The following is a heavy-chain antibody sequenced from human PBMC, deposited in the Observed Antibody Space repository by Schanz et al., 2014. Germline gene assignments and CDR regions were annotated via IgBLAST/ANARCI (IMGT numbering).Heavy chain of an antibody. CDR2: INPNSGDT. D-gene: IGHD6-6*01. Sequence: QVQLVQSGAEVKKPGASVKVSCKASGYTFTGYYMHWVRQAPGQGLEWMAWINPNSGDTNYAQRFQGRVTLTRDTSISTVYMELSRLRSDDTAVYYCARERASSIADHWGQGTLLAVSS. V-gene: IGHV1-2*02. CDR3: ARERASSIADH. CDR1: GYTFTGYY. J-gene: IGHJ4*02.